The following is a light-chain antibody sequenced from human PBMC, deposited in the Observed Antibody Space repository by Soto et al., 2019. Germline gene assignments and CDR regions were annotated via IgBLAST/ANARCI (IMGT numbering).Light chain of an antibody. CDR2: QDS. Sequence: SYELTQPPSVSVSPGQTASITCSGDKLGDKYACWYQQKPGQSPVLVIYQDSKRPSGIPERFSGSNSGNTATLTISGTQAMDEADYYCQAWDSSTAYVFCTGTKLTVL. CDR3: QAWDSSTAYV. V-gene: IGLV3-1*01. CDR1: KLGDKY. J-gene: IGLJ1*01.